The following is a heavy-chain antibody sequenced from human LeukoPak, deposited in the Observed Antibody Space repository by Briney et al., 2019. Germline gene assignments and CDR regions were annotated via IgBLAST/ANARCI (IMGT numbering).Heavy chain of an antibody. CDR1: GYTLTELS. D-gene: IGHD6-13*01. J-gene: IGHJ5*02. Sequence: ASVKVSRKVSGYTLTELSMHWVRQAPGKGLEWMGGFDPEDGETIYAQKFQGRVTMTEDTSTDTAYMELSSLRSEDTAVYYCATGNVDIAAAGTANWFDPWGQGTLVTVSS. CDR2: FDPEDGET. V-gene: IGHV1-24*01. CDR3: ATGNVDIAAAGTANWFDP.